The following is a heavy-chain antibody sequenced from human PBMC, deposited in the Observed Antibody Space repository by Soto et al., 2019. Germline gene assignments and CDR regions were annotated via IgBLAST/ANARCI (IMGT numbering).Heavy chain of an antibody. CDR2: IYTSGST. D-gene: IGHD1-26*01. J-gene: IGHJ4*02. CDR1: GGSISSYY. CDR3: ASENKIDQKLEN. Sequence: SDTLSLTCTVSGGSISSYYWRWIRQTAGKGLEWIGRIYTSGSTNYNPSLKSRVTMSVDTSKNQFSLKLSSVTATDTAVYYCASENKIDQKLENWGQATLITVTS. V-gene: IGHV4-4*07.